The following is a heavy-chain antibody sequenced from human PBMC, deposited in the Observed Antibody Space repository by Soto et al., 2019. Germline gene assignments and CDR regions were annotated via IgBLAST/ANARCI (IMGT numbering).Heavy chain of an antibody. D-gene: IGHD1-26*01. CDR2: ISPSGSP. J-gene: IGHJ6*02. CDR1: GYSIISGYW. Sequence: SETLSLTCAFSGYSIISGYWWTWVRQTPGKGLEWIGEISPSGSPNYNPSLKSRVTISVDKSKNQFSLKVISVTAADTAVYYCARVSGSYYYGMGVWGQGTTVTVSS. V-gene: IGHV4-4*02. CDR3: ARVSGSYYYGMGV.